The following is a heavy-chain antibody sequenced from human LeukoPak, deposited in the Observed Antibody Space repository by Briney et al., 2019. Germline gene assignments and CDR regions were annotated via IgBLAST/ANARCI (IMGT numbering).Heavy chain of an antibody. CDR3: ARGGSSRTVEEYYFGY. CDR2: IIPIFGTA. Sequence: ASVKVSCKASGGTFSSYAISWVRQAPGQGLEWMGGIIPIFGTANYAQKFQGRVTITTDESTSTAYMELSSLRSEDTAVYYCARGGSSRTVEEYYFGYWGQGTLVTVSS. V-gene: IGHV1-69*05. D-gene: IGHD2-2*01. CDR1: GGTFSSYA. J-gene: IGHJ4*02.